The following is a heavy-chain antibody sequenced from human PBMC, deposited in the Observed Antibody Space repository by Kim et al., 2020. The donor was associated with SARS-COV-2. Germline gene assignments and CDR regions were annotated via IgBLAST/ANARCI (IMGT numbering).Heavy chain of an antibody. D-gene: IGHD2-21*02. J-gene: IGHJ4*02. V-gene: IGHV3-23*01. CDR1: GFAFRSHD. CDR3: AKPPIYVVTATPGGWVNYFDL. CDR2: IDESGGST. Sequence: GGSLRLSCVASGFAFRSHDMSWVRQTPGKGLEWVSAIDESGGSTYYADSVRGRFTISRDNSKNTLYLQMNNLRGDDTGVYYCAKPPIYVVTATPGGWVNYFDLWGQGALVTVSS.